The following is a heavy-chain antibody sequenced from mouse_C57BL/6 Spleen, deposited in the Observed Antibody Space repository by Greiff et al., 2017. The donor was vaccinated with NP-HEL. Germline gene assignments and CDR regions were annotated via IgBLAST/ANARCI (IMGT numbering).Heavy chain of an antibody. CDR2: IHPSDSDT. J-gene: IGHJ4*01. CDR3: AIVDRGITTVVEAMDY. V-gene: IGHV1-74*01. D-gene: IGHD1-1*01. CDR1: GYTFTSYW. Sequence: QVQLQQPGAELVKPGASVKVSCKASGYTFTSYWMHWVKQRPGQGLEWIGRIHPSDSDTNYNQKFKGKATLTIDKSSSTAYMPLSSLTSEDSAVYYCAIVDRGITTVVEAMDYWGQGTSVTVSS.